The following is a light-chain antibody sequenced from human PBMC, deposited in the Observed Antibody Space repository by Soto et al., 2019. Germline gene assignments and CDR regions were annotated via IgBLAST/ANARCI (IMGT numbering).Light chain of an antibody. Sequence: DIVMTQSPDFLAVSLGERATINCKSSQSLLYSSNNKDYLAWYQQKPGQPPNLLIYWASTRESGVPDRLSGSGSGTDFTLTNSSLQAEDVAVYYSQQYFSPPWTFGQGTKVEIK. CDR3: QQYFSPPWT. CDR1: QSLLYSSNNKDY. J-gene: IGKJ1*01. CDR2: WAS. V-gene: IGKV4-1*01.